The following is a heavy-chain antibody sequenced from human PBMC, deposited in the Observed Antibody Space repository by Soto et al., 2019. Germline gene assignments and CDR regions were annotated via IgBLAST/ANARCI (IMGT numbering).Heavy chain of an antibody. CDR2: ISGSGGGT. CDR1: GFTFSNYA. D-gene: IGHD1-26*01. V-gene: IGHV3-23*01. Sequence: EVQLLESGGGLVQPGGSLRLSCAASGFTFSNYAMSWVRQAPGKGLEWVSVISGSGGGTYYADAVKGRFTISRDNSKNTLALQMNSLRAEDTAVDYCAKERVGATGHFGYWGQGTLVTVSS. J-gene: IGHJ4*02. CDR3: AKERVGATGHFGY.